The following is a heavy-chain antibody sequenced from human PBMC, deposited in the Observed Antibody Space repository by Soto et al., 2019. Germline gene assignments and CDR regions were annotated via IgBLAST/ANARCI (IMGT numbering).Heavy chain of an antibody. J-gene: IGHJ4*02. CDR1: GFTFSSYW. D-gene: IGHD2-21*01. CDR3: ARAPPYCGGDCYSGTGNLDY. CDR2: INSDGSST. V-gene: IGHV3-74*01. Sequence: GGSLRLSCAASGFTFSSYWMHWVRQAPGKGLVWVSRINSDGSSTSYADSVKGRFTISRDNAKNTLYLQMNSLRAEDTAVYYCARAPPYCGGDCYSGTGNLDYWGQGTLVTVSA.